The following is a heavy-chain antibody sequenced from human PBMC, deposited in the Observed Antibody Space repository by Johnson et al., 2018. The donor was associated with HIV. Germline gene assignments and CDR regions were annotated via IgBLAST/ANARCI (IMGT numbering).Heavy chain of an antibody. CDR1: GFTFSSYW. V-gene: IGHV3-30*18. D-gene: IGHD3-9*01. CDR2: LSYDGSNK. J-gene: IGHJ3*02. CDR3: AKDRNYDILSI. Sequence: QMQLVESGGGLVQPGGSLRLSCAASGFTFSSYWMHWVRQVPGKGLEWVAVLSYDGSNKFYADSVKGRFTISRDNSKNTLYLQMNSLRTEDTAVYYCAKDRNYDILSIWGQGTMVTVSS.